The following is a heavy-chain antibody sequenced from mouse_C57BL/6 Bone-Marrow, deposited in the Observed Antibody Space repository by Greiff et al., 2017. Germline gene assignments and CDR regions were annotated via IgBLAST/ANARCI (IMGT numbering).Heavy chain of an antibody. CDR1: GYTFTDYN. J-gene: IGHJ1*03. D-gene: IGHD3-3*01. V-gene: IGHV1-22*01. Sequence: EVQLQQSGPELVKPGASVKMSCKASGYTFTDYNMHWVKQSHGKSLEWIGYINPNNGGTSYNQKFKGKATLTVNKSSSTAYMELRSLTSEDSAVXYCATLGRDRASWYFDVWGKGTTVTVSS. CDR2: INPNNGGT. CDR3: ATLGRDRASWYFDV.